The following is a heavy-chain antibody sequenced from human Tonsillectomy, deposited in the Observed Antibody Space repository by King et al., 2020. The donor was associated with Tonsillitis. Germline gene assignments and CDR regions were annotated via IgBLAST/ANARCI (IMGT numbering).Heavy chain of an antibody. D-gene: IGHD3-10*01. Sequence: VQLVESGGALVQPGGSLRLSCGASGFTFSDTWMHWVRQFPGKGLTWVSRITGDGRVTTYADSVRGRFTVSRDNAKNTLYLEINSLRGEDTAVYYCTTESYGSGNRYFTFWGQGTLVTVSS. CDR2: ITGDGRVT. CDR1: GFTFSDTW. J-gene: IGHJ4*02. CDR3: TTESYGSGNRYFTF. V-gene: IGHV3-74*01.